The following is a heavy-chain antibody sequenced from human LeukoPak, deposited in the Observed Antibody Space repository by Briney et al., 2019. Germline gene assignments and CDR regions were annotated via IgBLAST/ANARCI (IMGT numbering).Heavy chain of an antibody. V-gene: IGHV3-30-3*01. Sequence: GGSLRLSCAASGFTFNTYSMNWVRHAPGKGLEWVALISYDGSNKYYADSVKGRFTISRDNSKNTVYLQINSLRAEDTAIYYCPWNFDCWGQGTLVTVSS. CDR1: GFTFNTYS. J-gene: IGHJ4*02. CDR3: PWNFDC. CDR2: ISYDGSNK.